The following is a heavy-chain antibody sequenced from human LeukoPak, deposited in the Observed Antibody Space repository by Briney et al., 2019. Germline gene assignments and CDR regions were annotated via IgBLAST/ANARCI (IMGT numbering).Heavy chain of an antibody. CDR1: GGSISSYY. V-gene: IGHV4-34*01. CDR3: ARPVTMVRGVHDAFDI. CDR2: INHSGST. Sequence: SETLSLTCTVSGGSISSYYWSWIRQPPGKGLEWIGEINHSGSTNYNPSLKSRVTISVDTSKNQFSLKLSSVTAADTAVYYCARPVTMVRGVHDAFDIWGQGTMVTVSS. J-gene: IGHJ3*02. D-gene: IGHD3-10*01.